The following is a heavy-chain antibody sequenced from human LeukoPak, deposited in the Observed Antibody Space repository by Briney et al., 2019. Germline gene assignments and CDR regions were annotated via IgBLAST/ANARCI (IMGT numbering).Heavy chain of an antibody. CDR2: IYPGDSDT. CDR3: ARLEVDYYGSGSYGGDY. J-gene: IGHJ4*02. Sequence: PGESLKISCKGSGYSFTSYWIGWVRQMPGKGLEWMGIIYPGDSDTRYSPSFQGQVTISADKSISTAYLQWSSLKASDTAMYYCARLEVDYYGSGSYGGDYWGQGTLVTVSS. V-gene: IGHV5-51*01. D-gene: IGHD3-10*01. CDR1: GYSFTSYW.